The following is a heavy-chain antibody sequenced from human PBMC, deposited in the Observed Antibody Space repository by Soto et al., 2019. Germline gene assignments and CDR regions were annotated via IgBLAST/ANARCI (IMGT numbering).Heavy chain of an antibody. CDR3: ARFQVVTPLDY. Sequence: QVQLVQSGAEVKKPGASVKVSCKASGYTFTSYGISWVRQAPGQGLEWMGWVSAYTGNTNYAQHLQGRVPMTTDTSTTKYYMELRSLRSDDTAVDYCARFQVVTPLDYWGQGTLVTGSS. J-gene: IGHJ4*02. V-gene: IGHV1-18*01. CDR1: GYTFTSYG. D-gene: IGHD2-21*02. CDR2: VSAYTGNT.